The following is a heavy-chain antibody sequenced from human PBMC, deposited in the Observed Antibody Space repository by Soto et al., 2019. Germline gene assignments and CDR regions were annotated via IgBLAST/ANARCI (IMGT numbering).Heavy chain of an antibody. CDR3: AAGLWFERQNYYMDV. Sequence: SVKVSCKASGGTFSSYTISWVRQAPGQGLEWMGRIIPILGIANYAQKFQGRVTITADKSTSTAYMELSSLRSEDTAVYYCAAGLWFERQNYYMDVWGKGTTVTVSS. V-gene: IGHV1-69*02. CDR1: GGTFSSYT. CDR2: IIPILGIA. J-gene: IGHJ6*03. D-gene: IGHD3-10*01.